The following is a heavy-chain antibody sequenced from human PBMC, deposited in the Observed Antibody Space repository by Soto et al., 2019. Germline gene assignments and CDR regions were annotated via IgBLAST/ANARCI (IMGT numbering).Heavy chain of an antibody. CDR2: IYYSGST. V-gene: IGHV4-39*01. D-gene: IGHD3-16*02. CDR3: ARQGRRLHLGELSWFDP. CDR1: GGSISSSSYY. Sequence: QLQLQESGPGLVKPSETLSLTCTVSGGSISSSSYYWGWIRQPPGKGLEWIGSIYYSGSTYYNPSLKSRVTISVDTSKNQFSLKLSSVTAADTAVYYCARQGRRLHLGELSWFDPWGQGTLVTVSS. J-gene: IGHJ5*02.